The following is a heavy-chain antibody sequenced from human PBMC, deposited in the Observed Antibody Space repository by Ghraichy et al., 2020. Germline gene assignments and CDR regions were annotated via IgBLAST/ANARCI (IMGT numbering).Heavy chain of an antibody. CDR1: GGSISSDGFF. J-gene: IGHJ4*02. CDR3: AGDKGGSYYFDS. CDR2: MYYSGKT. V-gene: IGHV4-31*03. D-gene: IGHD1-26*01. Sequence: SETLSLTCSVSGGSISSDGFFWSWIRQHPGKGLEWIAYMYYSGKTHYNPSLESRVTISVDTSKNQFSLKLSSVTAADTAVYYCAGDKGGSYYFDSWGQGTLVTVSS.